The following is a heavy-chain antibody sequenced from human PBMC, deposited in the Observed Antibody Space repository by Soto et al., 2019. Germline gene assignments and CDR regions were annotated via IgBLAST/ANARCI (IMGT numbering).Heavy chain of an antibody. CDR1: GGSISSSSYY. J-gene: IGHJ4*02. Sequence: ASETLSLTCTVSGGSISSSSYYWGWIRQPPGKGLEWIGSIYYSGSTYYNPSLKSRVTISVDTSKNQFSLKLSSVTAADTAVYYCARLNVLRFLEWLTLDYWGQGTLVTVSS. V-gene: IGHV4-39*01. CDR3: ARLNVLRFLEWLTLDY. D-gene: IGHD3-3*01. CDR2: IYYSGST.